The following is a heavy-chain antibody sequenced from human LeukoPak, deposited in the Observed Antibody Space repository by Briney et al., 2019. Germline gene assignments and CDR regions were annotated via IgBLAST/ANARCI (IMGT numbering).Heavy chain of an antibody. V-gene: IGHV4-39*07. J-gene: IGHJ6*03. CDR3: AIRDGYRGYYMDV. Sequence: SETLSLTCTVSGGSISSSSYYWGWIRQPPGKGLEWIGSIYYSGSTYYNPSLKSRVTISVDTSKNQFSLKLSSVTAADTAVYYCAIRDGYRGYYMDVWGKGTTVTVSS. D-gene: IGHD5-24*01. CDR2: IYYSGST. CDR1: GGSISSSSYY.